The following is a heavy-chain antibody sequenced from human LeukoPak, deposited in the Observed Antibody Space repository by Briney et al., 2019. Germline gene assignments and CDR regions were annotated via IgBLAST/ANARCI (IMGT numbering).Heavy chain of an antibody. Sequence: PSETLSLTCTVSGGSISSSSYYWGWIRQPPGKGLEWIGSIYYSGSTYYNPSLKSRVTISVDTSKNQFSLKLSSVTAADTAVYYCARKGGSWFGELLSTNWFDPWGQGTLVTVSS. CDR1: GGSISSSSYY. D-gene: IGHD3-10*01. J-gene: IGHJ5*02. V-gene: IGHV4-39*07. CDR3: ARKGGSWFGELLSTNWFDP. CDR2: IYYSGST.